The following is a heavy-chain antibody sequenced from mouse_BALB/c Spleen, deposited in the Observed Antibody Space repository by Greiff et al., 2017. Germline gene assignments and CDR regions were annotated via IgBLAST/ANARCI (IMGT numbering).Heavy chain of an antibody. CDR2: ISNGGGST. V-gene: IGHV5-12-2*01. Sequence: EVQLVESGGGLVQPGGSLKLSCAASGFTFSSYTMSWVRQTPEKRLEWVAYISNGGGSTYYPDTVKGRFTISRDNAKNTLYLQMSSLKSEDTAMYYCASSFYGNYVAWFAYWGQGTLVTVSA. CDR1: GFTFSSYT. D-gene: IGHD2-1*01. CDR3: ASSFYGNYVAWFAY. J-gene: IGHJ3*01.